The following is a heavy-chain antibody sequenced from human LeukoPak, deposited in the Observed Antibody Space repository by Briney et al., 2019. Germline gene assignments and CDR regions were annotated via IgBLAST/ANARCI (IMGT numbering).Heavy chain of an antibody. CDR1: GFTFSSYA. CDR2: ISGSGGST. D-gene: IGHD3-10*01. J-gene: IGHJ4*02. V-gene: IGHV3-23*01. Sequence: VGSLRLSCAASGFTFSSYAMSWVRQAPGKGLGWVSAISGSGGSTYYADSVKGRFTISRDNSKNTLYLQMNSLRAEDTAVYYCAKDMGRWFGELTYFDYWGQGTLVTVSS. CDR3: AKDMGRWFGELTYFDY.